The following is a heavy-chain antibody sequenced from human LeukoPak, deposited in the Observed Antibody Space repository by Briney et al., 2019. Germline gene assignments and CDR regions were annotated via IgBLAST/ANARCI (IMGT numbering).Heavy chain of an antibody. CDR1: GFTLSVYS. CDR2: ISSSSSYI. Sequence: GGSLRLSCAASGFTLSVYSMNWVRQAPGKGLEWVSSISSSSSYIYYADSVKGRFTISRDNAKNSLYLQMNSLRAEDTAVYYCARDFRGYSSSPIKHWGQGTLVTVSS. J-gene: IGHJ1*01. CDR3: ARDFRGYSSSPIKH. D-gene: IGHD6-13*01. V-gene: IGHV3-21*01.